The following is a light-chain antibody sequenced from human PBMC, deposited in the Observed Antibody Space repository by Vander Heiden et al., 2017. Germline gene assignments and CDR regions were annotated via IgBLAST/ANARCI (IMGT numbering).Light chain of an antibody. Sequence: QSALTQPASVSGSLGQSITISCTGASSDVGRYNFVPWYQQHPGKVHKVLIYEVTKRPSGVSDRFSGSKSGNTASLTISGLQAEDEADYYCASYAGTITPVVFGGGTKLTVL. CDR1: SSDVGRYNF. V-gene: IGLV2-23*02. J-gene: IGLJ2*01. CDR3: ASYAGTITPVV. CDR2: EVT.